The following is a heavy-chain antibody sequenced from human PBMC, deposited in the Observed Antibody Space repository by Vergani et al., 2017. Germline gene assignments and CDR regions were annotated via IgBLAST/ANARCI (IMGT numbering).Heavy chain of an antibody. CDR2: ISGSGGST. D-gene: IGHD6-19*01. V-gene: IGHV3-23*04. CDR3: ARANQLPGIAVAGTEV. J-gene: IGHJ4*02. Sequence: EVQLVESGGGLVQPGRSLRLSCAASGFTFDDYAMHWVRQAPGKGLEWVSGISGSGGSTYYADSVKGRFTISRDNSKNTLYLQMNSLRAEDTAVYYCARANQLPGIAVAGTEVWGQGTLVTVSS. CDR1: GFTFDDYA.